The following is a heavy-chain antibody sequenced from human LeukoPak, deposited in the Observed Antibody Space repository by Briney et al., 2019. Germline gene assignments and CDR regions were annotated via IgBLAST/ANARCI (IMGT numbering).Heavy chain of an antibody. CDR1: GFTFSSYA. CDR2: ISGSGGST. J-gene: IGHJ4*02. V-gene: IGHV3-23*01. Sequence: GGSLRLSCAASGFTFSSYAMSWVRQAPGKGLEWVSAISGSGGSTYYADSVKGRFTISRDNSKNTLYLQMNSLRAEDAAVYYCAKDKTPYSKLIAARPIDYWGQGTLVTVSS. CDR3: AKDKTPYSKLIAARPIDY. D-gene: IGHD6-6*01.